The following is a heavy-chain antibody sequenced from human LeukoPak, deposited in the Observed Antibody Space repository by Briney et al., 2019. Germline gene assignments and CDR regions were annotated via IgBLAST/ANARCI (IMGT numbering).Heavy chain of an antibody. J-gene: IGHJ4*02. D-gene: IGHD3-22*01. V-gene: IGHV4-4*07. CDR1: GGSISSYY. CDR2: IYTSGST. Sequence: SETLSLTCTVSGGSISSYYWSWIRQPAGKGLEWIGRIYTSGSTNYNPSLKSRVTMSVDTSKNQFSLKLSSVTVADTAVYYCARIYYDSSGYYYDYWGQGTLVTVSS. CDR3: ARIYYDSSGYYYDY.